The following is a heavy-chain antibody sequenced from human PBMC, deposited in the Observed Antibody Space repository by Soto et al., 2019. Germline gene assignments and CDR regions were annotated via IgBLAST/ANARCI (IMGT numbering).Heavy chain of an antibody. J-gene: IGHJ4*02. CDR1: GGSIIRGGYY. D-gene: IGHD5-12*01. V-gene: IGHV4-31*03. CDR2: IYYNGIP. CDR3: ARGVRAYSDYAPPAF. Sequence: QVHLQESGPGLVKPSQTLSLTCTVSGGSIIRGGYYWSWIRQHPGKGLEWIGYIYYNGIPYYNPSRQSRVTLSLDTSNNPFSRTLRSETPADKAVYYCARGVRAYSDYAPPAFWGQGPLVTVSA.